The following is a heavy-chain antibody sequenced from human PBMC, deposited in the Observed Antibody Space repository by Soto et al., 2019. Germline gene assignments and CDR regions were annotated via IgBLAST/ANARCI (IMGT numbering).Heavy chain of an antibody. CDR2: IRSKANNYAT. D-gene: IGHD2-21*02. CDR3: ARHALQYCGGDCYLLPYFDL. V-gene: IGHV3-73*02. Sequence: EVQLVESGGGLVQPGGSLKLSCAASGFTFSGSAMHWVRQASGKGLEWVGRIRSKANNYATVYAASVKGRFTISRDDSKNTSHLQMNSLKTEDTAVSYCARHALQYCGGDCYLLPYFDLWGRGTLVTVSS. J-gene: IGHJ2*01. CDR1: GFTFSGSA.